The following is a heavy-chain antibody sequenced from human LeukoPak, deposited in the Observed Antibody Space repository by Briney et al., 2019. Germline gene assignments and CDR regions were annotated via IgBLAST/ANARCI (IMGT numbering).Heavy chain of an antibody. CDR3: ARSAYGSGWCDY. V-gene: IGHV4-39*01. D-gene: IGHD6-19*01. CDR2: IYYSGNT. Sequence: SETLSLTCSVSGXSISGTSYYWGWIRQPPGEGLEWIGSIYYSGNTYYNPSLKSRVTISLDTSKNQFSLKLTSATAADTAVYYCARSAYGSGWCDYWGQGTLVTVSS. CDR1: GXSISGTSYY. J-gene: IGHJ4*02.